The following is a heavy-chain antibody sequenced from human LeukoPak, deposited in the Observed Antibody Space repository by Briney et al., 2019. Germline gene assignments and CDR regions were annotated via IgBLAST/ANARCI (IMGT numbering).Heavy chain of an antibody. J-gene: IGHJ4*02. V-gene: IGHV1-46*01. D-gene: IGHD2-15*01. CDR1: GYTFTRYF. CDR3: AREGGGGIDIEPSFDY. CDR2: INPSGGST. Sequence: ASVKVSCKASGYTFTRYFIHWVRQAPGRGLEWMGTINPSGGSTGYAQKFQGRVTMTRNTSTSTVYMELSSLRSEDTAVYYCAREGGGGIDIEPSFDYWGQGTLVTVSS.